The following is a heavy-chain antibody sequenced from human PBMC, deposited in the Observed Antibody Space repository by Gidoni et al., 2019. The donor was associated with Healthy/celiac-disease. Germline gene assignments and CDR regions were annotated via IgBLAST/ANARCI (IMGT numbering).Heavy chain of an antibody. D-gene: IGHD2-2*01. CDR2: ISYDGSNK. Sequence: QVQLVESGGGVVQPGRSLRLSCAASGFPFSSYGMHWVRQAPGKGLEWVAVISYDGSNKYYADSVKGRFTISRDNSKNTLYLQMNSLRAEDTAVYYCAKDHQLVLLYYFDYWGQGTLVTVSS. V-gene: IGHV3-30*18. CDR3: AKDHQLVLLYYFDY. J-gene: IGHJ4*02. CDR1: GFPFSSYG.